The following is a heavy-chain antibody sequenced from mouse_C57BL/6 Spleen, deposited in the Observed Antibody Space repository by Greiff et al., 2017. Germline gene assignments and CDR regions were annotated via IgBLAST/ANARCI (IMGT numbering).Heavy chain of an antibody. CDR3: ARKGYSFYAMDY. V-gene: IGHV5-17*01. CDR1: GFTFSDYG. CDR2: ISSGSSTI. J-gene: IGHJ4*01. D-gene: IGHD3-1*01. Sequence: EVKLEESGGGLVKPGGSLKLSCAASGFTFSDYGMHWVRQAPEKGLEWVAYISSGSSTIDYADTVKGRFTISRDNAKNTLFLQMTSLRSEDTAMYDCARKGYSFYAMDYWGQGTSVTVSS.